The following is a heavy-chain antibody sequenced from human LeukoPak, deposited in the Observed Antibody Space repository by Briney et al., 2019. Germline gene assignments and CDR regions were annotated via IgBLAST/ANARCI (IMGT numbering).Heavy chain of an antibody. CDR3: ARGGTAMVPLDY. CDR2: IKKDGSEK. Sequence: GGSLRLSCAASGFTFSSHWMSWVRQAPGKGLEWVANIKKDGSEKYYVDSVKGRFTISRDNAKTSLYLQMNSLRAEDTAVYYCARGGTAMVPLDYWGQGTLVTVSS. V-gene: IGHV3-7*04. J-gene: IGHJ4*02. D-gene: IGHD5-18*01. CDR1: GFTFSSHW.